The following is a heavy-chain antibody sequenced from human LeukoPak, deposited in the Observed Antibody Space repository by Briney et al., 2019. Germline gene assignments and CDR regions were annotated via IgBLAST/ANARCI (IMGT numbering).Heavy chain of an antibody. CDR3: AKEVSRISFFDY. CDR2: ISYDGINK. D-gene: IGHD2-15*01. CDR1: GFTFSYCA. J-gene: IGHJ4*02. V-gene: IGHV3-30*18. Sequence: GRSLRLSCAASGFTFSYCAMHWVRQAPGKGLEWVALISYDGINKYYADSVKGRFTISRDNSKNTLYLLMNSLGAEDTAVYYCAKEVSRISFFDYWGQGALITVSS.